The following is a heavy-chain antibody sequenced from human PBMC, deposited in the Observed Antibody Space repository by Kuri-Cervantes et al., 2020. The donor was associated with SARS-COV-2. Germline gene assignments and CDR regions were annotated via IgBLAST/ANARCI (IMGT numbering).Heavy chain of an antibody. Sequence: ESLKISCTVSGGSISSSSYYWAWIRQPPGKGPEWIGSVYYDGSTYYTPSLQSRVTISVDTSKTQFSLKVSSVTAADTAVYYCARGRQFWDIVVVVAARWFDPWGQGTLVTVSS. CDR3: ARGRQFWDIVVVVAARWFDP. CDR2: VYYDGST. J-gene: IGHJ5*02. V-gene: IGHV4-39*01. CDR1: GGSISSSSYY. D-gene: IGHD2-15*01.